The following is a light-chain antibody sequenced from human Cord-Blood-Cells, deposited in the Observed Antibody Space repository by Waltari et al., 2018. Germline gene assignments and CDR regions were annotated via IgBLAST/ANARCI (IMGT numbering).Light chain of an antibody. CDR1: QSVSSSY. Sequence: EIVLTKSPGTLSLSPGETATLPCRASQSVSSSYLAWYQQKPGQAPRLLIYGASSRATGIPDRFSGSGSGTDFTLTISRLEPEDFAVYYCQQYGSSPLTFGGGTKVEIK. V-gene: IGKV3-20*01. CDR3: QQYGSSPLT. J-gene: IGKJ4*01. CDR2: GAS.